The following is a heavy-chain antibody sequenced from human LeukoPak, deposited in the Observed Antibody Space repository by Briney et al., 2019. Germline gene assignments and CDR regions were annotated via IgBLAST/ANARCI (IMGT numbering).Heavy chain of an antibody. CDR3: ARAVSGGYLPTYFDY. D-gene: IGHD5-18*01. V-gene: IGHV4-30-2*01. CDR2: IYHSGST. J-gene: IGHJ4*02. Sequence: SQTLSLTCAVSGGSISSGGYSWSWIRQPPGKGLEWIGYIYHSGSTYYNPSLKSRVTISVDRSKNQFSLKLSSVTAADTAVYYCARAVSGGYLPTYFDYWGQGTLVTVSS. CDR1: GGSISSGGYS.